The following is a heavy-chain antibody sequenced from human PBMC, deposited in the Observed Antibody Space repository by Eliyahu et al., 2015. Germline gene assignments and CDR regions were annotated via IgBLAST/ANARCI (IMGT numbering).Heavy chain of an antibody. V-gene: IGHV4-39*01. CDR1: GGSISSGSYY. Sequence: QLQLQESGPGLVKPSETLSLTCTVSGGSISSGSYYWGWIRQPPEKGLEWIGSIYYSGNTHSNPSLKSRVTISVDTSKNQFSLKLSSVTAADTAVYYCARRITGYHGMDVWGQGTTVTVSS. CDR2: IYYSGNT. J-gene: IGHJ6*02. D-gene: IGHD1-14*01. CDR3: ARRITGYHGMDV.